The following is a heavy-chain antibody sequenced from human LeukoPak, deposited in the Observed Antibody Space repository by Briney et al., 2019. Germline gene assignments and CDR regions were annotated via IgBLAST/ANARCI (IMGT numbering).Heavy chain of an antibody. Sequence: GGSLRLSCAASGFTFSSYGMHWVRQAPGKGLEWVAVISYDGSNKYYADSVKGRFTISRDNAKNSLYLQMNSLRAEDTAVYYCARAFDYWGQGTLVTVSS. CDR1: GFTFSSYG. CDR2: ISYDGSNK. CDR3: ARAFDY. V-gene: IGHV3-30*03. J-gene: IGHJ4*02.